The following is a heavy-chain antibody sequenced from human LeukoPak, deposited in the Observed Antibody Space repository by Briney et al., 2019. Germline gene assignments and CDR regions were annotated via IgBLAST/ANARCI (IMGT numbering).Heavy chain of an antibody. V-gene: IGHV4-61*02. CDR3: ARDSGDGYNAYFDY. D-gene: IGHD5-24*01. CDR1: GGSISSSSYY. Sequence: PSETLSLTCTVSGGSISSSSYYWGWIRQPAGKGLEWIGRIYTSGSTNYNPSLKSRVTMSVDTSKNQFSLKLSSVTAADTAVYYCARDSGDGYNAYFDYWGQGTLVTVSS. CDR2: IYTSGST. J-gene: IGHJ4*02.